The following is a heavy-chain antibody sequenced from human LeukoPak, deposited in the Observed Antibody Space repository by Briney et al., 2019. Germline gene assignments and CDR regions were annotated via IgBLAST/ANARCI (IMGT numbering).Heavy chain of an antibody. J-gene: IGHJ5*02. CDR1: GYTFTGYY. V-gene: IGHV1-2*02. D-gene: IGHD2-2*01. Sequence: GASVKVSCKASGYTFTGYYMHWVRQAPGQGLEWMGWINPNSGGTNYAQKFQGRVTMTRDTSISTAYMELSRLRSDDTAVYYCARGSIVVVPAASVFDPRGQGTLVTVSS. CDR3: ARGSIVVVPAASVFDP. CDR2: INPNSGGT.